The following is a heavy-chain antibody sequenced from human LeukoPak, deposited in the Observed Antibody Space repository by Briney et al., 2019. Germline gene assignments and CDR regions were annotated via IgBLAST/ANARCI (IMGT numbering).Heavy chain of an antibody. J-gene: IGHJ4*02. CDR1: GGSISSYY. D-gene: IGHD4-23*01. V-gene: IGHV4-59*12. Sequence: KPSETLSLTCTVSGGSISSYYWSWIRQPPGKGLEWIGNVHYTGRTYYNPSLKSRVTISVDTSKNQFSLKLSSVTAADTAVYYCARVDYGGNSDVYWGQGTLVTVSS. CDR3: ARVDYGGNSDVY. CDR2: VHYTGRT.